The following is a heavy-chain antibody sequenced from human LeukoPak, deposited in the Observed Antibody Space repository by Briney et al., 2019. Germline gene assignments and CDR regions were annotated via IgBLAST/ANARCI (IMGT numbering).Heavy chain of an antibody. Sequence: QPVGSLRLSCAASGFTLSRYAMSWVPQAPGKGLEWVSAISATGINTYYADSVKGRFTISRDNAKNTLYLQMNSLRAEDTAVYYCAREAVAGFFDYWGQGTLVTVSS. J-gene: IGHJ4*02. D-gene: IGHD6-19*01. CDR3: AREAVAGFFDY. V-gene: IGHV3-23*01. CDR1: GFTLSRYA. CDR2: ISATGINT.